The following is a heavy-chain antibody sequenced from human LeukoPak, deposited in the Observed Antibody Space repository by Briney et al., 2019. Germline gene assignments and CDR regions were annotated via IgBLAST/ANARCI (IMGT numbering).Heavy chain of an antibody. D-gene: IGHD3/OR15-3a*01. V-gene: IGHV4-30-4*08. J-gene: IGHJ4*02. CDR2: IYYSGST. Sequence: SQTLSLTCTVSGGSISSGDHYWSWIRQPPGKGLEWIGYIYYSGSTYYNPSLKSRVTISVDTSKNQFSLKLSSVTAADTAVYYCASGPSPYFFDYWGQGTLVTVSS. CDR3: ASGPSPYFFDY. CDR1: GGSISSGDHY.